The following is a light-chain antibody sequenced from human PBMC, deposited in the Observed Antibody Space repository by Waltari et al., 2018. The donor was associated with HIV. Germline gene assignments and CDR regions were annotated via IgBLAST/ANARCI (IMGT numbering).Light chain of an antibody. Sequence: QSALAQPPSASVSPGQSVTISCTGTSSDVGGYSYVSWYQQHPGKAPKLMIYEVSKRPSGGPDGFSGSSAGNAASLTVSGLQAEDEAEYYCSSYAGSNNVIFGGGTKLTVL. J-gene: IGLJ2*01. CDR1: SSDVGGYSY. CDR3: SSYAGSNNVI. V-gene: IGLV2-8*01. CDR2: EVS.